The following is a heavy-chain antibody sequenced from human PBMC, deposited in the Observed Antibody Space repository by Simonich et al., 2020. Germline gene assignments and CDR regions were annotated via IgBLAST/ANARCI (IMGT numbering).Heavy chain of an antibody. D-gene: IGHD2-2*01. V-gene: IGHV1-2*02. J-gene: IGHJ3*02. CDR1: GYTFTGSY. CDR3: ARDPVVPAAIRNAFDI. Sequence: QVQLVQSGAEVQKPGASVKVSCKASGYTFTGSYMTWVRQAPGQGLEWMGWINPNMGGTNYAKKFQGRVTMTRDTSNSTAYMELSRLRSDDTAVYYCARDPVVPAAIRNAFDIWGQGTMVTVSS. CDR2: INPNMGGT.